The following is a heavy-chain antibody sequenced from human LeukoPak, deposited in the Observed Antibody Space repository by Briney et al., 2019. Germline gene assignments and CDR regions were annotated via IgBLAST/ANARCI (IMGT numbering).Heavy chain of an antibody. CDR2: ISSSGSTI. J-gene: IGHJ4*02. Sequence: PGGSLRLSCAASGFTFSSYEMNWVRQAPGKGLEWVSYISSSGSTIYYADSVKGRFTISRDNAKNSLYLQMNSLRAEDTAVYYCASGASLGSSSYYFDYWGQGTLVTVSS. CDR1: GFTFSSYE. CDR3: ASGASLGSSSYYFDY. D-gene: IGHD6-6*01. V-gene: IGHV3-48*03.